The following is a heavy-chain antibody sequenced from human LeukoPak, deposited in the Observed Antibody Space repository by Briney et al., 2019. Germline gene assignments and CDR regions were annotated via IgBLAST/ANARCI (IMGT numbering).Heavy chain of an antibody. CDR1: GASMNGHY. CDR3: ARVFRGAVTSNWFDP. V-gene: IGHV4-59*11. D-gene: IGHD3-3*01. J-gene: IGHJ5*02. Sequence: PSETLSLTCNVSGASMNGHYWTWIRLSPGKGLEWIGYISDSGSTSYNPSLKSRVIMALEASKTEFSLRLNSVTVADTAVDYCARVFRGAVTSNWFDPWGQGTLVTVSS. CDR2: ISDSGST.